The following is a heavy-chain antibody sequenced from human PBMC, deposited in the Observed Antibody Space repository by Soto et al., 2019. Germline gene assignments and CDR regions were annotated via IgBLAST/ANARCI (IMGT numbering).Heavy chain of an antibody. V-gene: IGHV3-21*01. J-gene: IGHJ4*02. CDR2: ISSSSSYI. Sequence: GGSLRLSCAASGFTFSSYSMNWVRQAPGKGLEWVSSISSSSSYIYYADSVKGRFTISRDNAKNSLYLQMNSLRAEDTAVYYCARDLFDWLLYGPFDYWGQGTLVTVSS. D-gene: IGHD3-9*01. CDR3: ARDLFDWLLYGPFDY. CDR1: GFTFSSYS.